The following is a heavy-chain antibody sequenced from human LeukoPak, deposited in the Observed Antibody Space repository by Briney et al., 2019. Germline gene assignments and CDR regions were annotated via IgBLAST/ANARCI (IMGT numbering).Heavy chain of an antibody. J-gene: IGHJ4*02. CDR2: MNPNSGNT. Sequence: ASVKVPCKASGYTFSSYDINWVRQATGQGLEWMGWMNPNSGNTGYAQKFQGRVTTTRNTSINTAYMDLSSLRSEDTAVYYCARRYCSSTSCHYFDYWGQGTLVTVSS. CDR3: ARRYCSSTSCHYFDY. D-gene: IGHD2-2*01. V-gene: IGHV1-8*01. CDR1: GYTFSSYD.